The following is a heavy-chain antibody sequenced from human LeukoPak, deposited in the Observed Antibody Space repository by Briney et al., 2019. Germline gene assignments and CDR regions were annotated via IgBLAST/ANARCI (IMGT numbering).Heavy chain of an antibody. J-gene: IGHJ4*02. CDR1: GGSISSGDYY. Sequence: SETLSLTCTVSGGSISSGDYYWSWIRQPPGKGLEWIGYIYYSGSTYYNPSLKSRVTISVDTSKNQFSLKLSSVTAADTAVYYCARQHYYDTQFDYWGQGTLVTVSS. D-gene: IGHD3-22*01. CDR2: IYYSGST. V-gene: IGHV4-30-4*01. CDR3: ARQHYYDTQFDY.